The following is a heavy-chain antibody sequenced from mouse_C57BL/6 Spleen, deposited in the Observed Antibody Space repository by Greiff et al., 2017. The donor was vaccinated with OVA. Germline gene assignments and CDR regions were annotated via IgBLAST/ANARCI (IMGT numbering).Heavy chain of an antibody. CDR2: INPNNGGT. CDR3: ARGSYDGVWFAY. Sequence: EVQLQQSGPELVKPGASVKMSCKASGYTFTDYNMHWVKQSHGKSLEWIGYINPNNGGTSYNQKFKGKATLTVNKSSSTAYMELRSLTSEDSAVYYCARGSYDGVWFAYWGQGTLVTVSA. CDR1: GYTFTDYN. V-gene: IGHV1-22*01. J-gene: IGHJ3*01. D-gene: IGHD2-12*01.